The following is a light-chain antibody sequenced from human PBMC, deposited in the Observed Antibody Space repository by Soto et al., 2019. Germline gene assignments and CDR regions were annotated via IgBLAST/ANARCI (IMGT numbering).Light chain of an antibody. Sequence: QAVVTQEPSLTVSPGGTVTLTCGSSTGAVTSGHYPYWFQQKPGQAPRTLIYDTSNKHSWTPARFSGSILGGKAALTLSGAQTEDQAEYSCLLSYSGARPWVFGGGTKLTVL. CDR1: TGAVTSGHY. CDR2: DTS. CDR3: LLSYSGARPWV. J-gene: IGLJ3*02. V-gene: IGLV7-46*01.